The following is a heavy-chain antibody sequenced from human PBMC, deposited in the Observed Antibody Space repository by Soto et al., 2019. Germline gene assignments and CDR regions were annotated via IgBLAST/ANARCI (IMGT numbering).Heavy chain of an antibody. CDR1: GYTFTSYG. CDR3: ARDPSYYGMDV. CDR2: INAGNGNT. V-gene: IGHV1-3*01. Sequence: ASMKVSCKASGYTFTSYGISWVRQAPGQGLEWMGWINAGNGNTKYSQKFQGRVTITRDTSASTAYMELSSLRSEDTAVYYCARDPSYYGMDVWGQGTTVTVSS. J-gene: IGHJ6*02.